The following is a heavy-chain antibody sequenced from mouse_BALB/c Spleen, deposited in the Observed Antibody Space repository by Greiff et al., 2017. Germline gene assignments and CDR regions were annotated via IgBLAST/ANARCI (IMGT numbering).Heavy chain of an antibody. D-gene: IGHD1-2*01. J-gene: IGHJ1*01. CDR3: TRAGYDFWYFEV. Sequence: VQLQQSGTVLARPGASVKMSCKASGYSFTSYWMHWVKQRPGQGLEWIGAIYPGNSDTSYNQKFKGKAKLTAVTSASTAYMELSSLTNEDSAVYYCTRAGYDFWYFEVWGAGTTVTVSS. CDR2: IYPGNSDT. V-gene: IGHV1-5*01. CDR1: GYSFTSYW.